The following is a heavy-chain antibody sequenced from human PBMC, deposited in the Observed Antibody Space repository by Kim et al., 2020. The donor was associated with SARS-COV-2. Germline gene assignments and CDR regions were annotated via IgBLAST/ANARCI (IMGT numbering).Heavy chain of an antibody. Sequence: SETLSLTCTVSGSSIGIRYYWACIRQPPGWGLSCIGSLSHTGYPYSNPSLRGRISISVATSTRQFSLTVTSVPAADPAVSSCARMVISGWFHLDVSGLG. J-gene: IGHJ3*01. V-gene: IGHV4-38-2*02. CDR3: ARMVISGWFHLDV. D-gene: IGHD6-13*01. CDR1: GSSIGIRYY. CDR2: LSHTGYP.